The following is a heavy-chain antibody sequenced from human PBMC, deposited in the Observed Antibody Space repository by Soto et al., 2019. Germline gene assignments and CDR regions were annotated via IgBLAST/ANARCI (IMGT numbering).Heavy chain of an antibody. Sequence: GGSLRLSCAASGFTFRTYSMNWVRQAPGKGLEWVSYISSSSTTIYYADSVKGRFTISRDNAKNSLYLQMNSLRAEDTAVYYCARDLGSSWYPEYFQHWGQGTLVTVSS. V-gene: IGHV3-48*01. CDR3: ARDLGSSWYPEYFQH. CDR1: GFTFRTYS. J-gene: IGHJ1*01. D-gene: IGHD6-13*01. CDR2: ISSSSTTI.